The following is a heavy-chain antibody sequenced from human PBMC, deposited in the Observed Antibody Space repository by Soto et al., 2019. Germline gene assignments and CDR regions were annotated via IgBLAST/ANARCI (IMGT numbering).Heavy chain of an antibody. CDR1: GGSLTSTNW. CDR2: IYHSGNI. Sequence: QVQLQGSGQRLVKPSGTLSLTCAVSGGSLTSTNWWSWVRQPPGKGLEWIGEIYHSGNINYNPSLRSRITISVDKSKNQFSLKLSSVTAADTAVYYCARDATWSGTTAFDIWGQGTMVTVSS. J-gene: IGHJ3*02. V-gene: IGHV4-4*02. CDR3: ARDATWSGTTAFDI. D-gene: IGHD1-7*01.